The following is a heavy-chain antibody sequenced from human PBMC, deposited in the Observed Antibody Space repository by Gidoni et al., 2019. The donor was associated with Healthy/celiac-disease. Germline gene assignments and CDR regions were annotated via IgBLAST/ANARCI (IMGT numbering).Heavy chain of an antibody. CDR2: ISNDGSNK. D-gene: IGHD2-2*01. J-gene: IGHJ5*02. CDR1: GFTFSRYA. V-gene: IGHV3-30*01. CDR3: ARNVVPAANNWFDP. Sequence: QVQLVESGGGVVQPGRSLRLSCAASGFTFSRYAMHWVRQAPGKGLRWLAVISNDGSNKYYADSVKGRFTISRDNSKNTLYLQMNSLRAEDTAVYYCARNVVPAANNWFDPWGQGTLVTVSS.